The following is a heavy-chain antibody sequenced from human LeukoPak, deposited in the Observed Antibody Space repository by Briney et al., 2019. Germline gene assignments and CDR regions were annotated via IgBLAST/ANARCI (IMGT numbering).Heavy chain of an antibody. CDR3: ARDFGDSSGYDAYDI. J-gene: IGHJ3*02. CDR2: IYHSGIT. Sequence: SETLSLTCTVSGGSISSGGYYWTWIRQHPGKGLEWIGHIYHSGITYYNPSLKSRVTISIDTSKNQFSLRMSSVTAAETAVYYCARDFGDSSGYDAYDIWGQGTVVTVSS. CDR1: GGSISSGGYY. D-gene: IGHD3-22*01. V-gene: IGHV4-31*03.